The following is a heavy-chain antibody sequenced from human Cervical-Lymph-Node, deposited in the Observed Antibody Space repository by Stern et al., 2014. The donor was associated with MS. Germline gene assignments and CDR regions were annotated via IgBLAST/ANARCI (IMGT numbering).Heavy chain of an antibody. CDR3: ASGTGNKRPTGNY. D-gene: IGHD3/OR15-3a*01. Sequence: VQLVESGAEVKKPGASVNVSCKASGYTFTSHYMHWVRQAPGQGREWVGIINPSGDSANYAQKFQGRITMTRDTSTSTVYMELSSLRSEDTALYYCASGTGNKRPTGNYWGQGTLVTVSS. J-gene: IGHJ4*02. CDR2: INPSGDSA. V-gene: IGHV1-46*01. CDR1: GYTFTSHY.